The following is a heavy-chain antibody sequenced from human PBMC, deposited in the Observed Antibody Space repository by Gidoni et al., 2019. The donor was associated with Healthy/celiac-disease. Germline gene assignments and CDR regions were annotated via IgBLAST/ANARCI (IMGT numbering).Heavy chain of an antibody. D-gene: IGHD2-21*01. CDR1: GYSFTSYW. CDR2: ISPGDSDT. Sequence: EVQLVQSGAEVKKPGESLKISCKGSGYSFTSYWIVWVRQMPGKGLEWMGIISPGDSDTRYSPSFQGQVTISADKSISTAYLQWSSLKASDTAMYYCAKRGGYCGGDCYQKPDDAFDIWGQGTMVTVSS. CDR3: AKRGGYCGGDCYQKPDDAFDI. V-gene: IGHV5-51*01. J-gene: IGHJ3*02.